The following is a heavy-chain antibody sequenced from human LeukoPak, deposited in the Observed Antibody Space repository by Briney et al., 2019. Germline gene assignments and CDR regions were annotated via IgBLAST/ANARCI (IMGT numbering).Heavy chain of an antibody. CDR3: ARGGDGSGGWGRNWFDP. J-gene: IGHJ5*02. CDR1: GGSISSYY. D-gene: IGHD3-10*01. CDR2: IYYSGST. Sequence: PSETLSLTCTVSGGSISSYYWSWIRQPPGKGLEWIGYIYYSGSTNYNPSLKSRVTISVDTSKNQFSLKLSSVTAADTAVYYCARGGDGSGGWGRNWFDPWGQGTLVTVSS. V-gene: IGHV4-59*01.